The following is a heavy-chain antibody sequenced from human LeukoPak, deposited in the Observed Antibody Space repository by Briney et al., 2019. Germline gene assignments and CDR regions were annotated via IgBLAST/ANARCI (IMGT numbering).Heavy chain of an antibody. D-gene: IGHD3-10*01. Sequence: SVKVSCKASGGTFSSYAISWVRQAPGQGLEWMGRIIPILGIANYAQKFQGRVTITADKSTSTAYMELSSLRSEDTAVYYCARDRAPDGSGSYRYWGQGTLVTVSS. J-gene: IGHJ4*02. CDR3: ARDRAPDGSGSYRY. CDR1: GGTFSSYA. CDR2: IIPILGIA. V-gene: IGHV1-69*04.